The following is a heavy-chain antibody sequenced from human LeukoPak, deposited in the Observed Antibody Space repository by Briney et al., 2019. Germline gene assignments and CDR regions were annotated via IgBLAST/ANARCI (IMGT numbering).Heavy chain of an antibody. CDR2: IIPILGIA. J-gene: IGHJ4*02. CDR1: GGTFSSYA. V-gene: IGHV1-69*04. CDR3: AGIVADSGSPVDY. Sequence: GASVKVSCKASGGTFSSYAISWVRQAPGQGLEWMGRIIPILGIANYAQKFQGRVTITADKSTSTAYMELSSLRSEDTAVYYCAGIVADSGSPVDYWGQGTLVTVSS. D-gene: IGHD1-26*01.